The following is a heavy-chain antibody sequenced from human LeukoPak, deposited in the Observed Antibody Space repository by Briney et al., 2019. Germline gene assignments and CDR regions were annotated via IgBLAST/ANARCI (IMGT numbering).Heavy chain of an antibody. D-gene: IGHD7-27*01. V-gene: IGHV3-23*01. CDR2: FSGSGVST. CDR3: ARDLAWGAFDY. J-gene: IGHJ4*02. Sequence: GGSLRLSCAASGFTFSNYAMSWVRQAPGKGLEWVSAFSGSGVSTHYADSVKGRFTISRDDSKNTLSLQMNSLRVEDTAVYYCARDLAWGAFDYWGQGTLVTVSS. CDR1: GFTFSNYA.